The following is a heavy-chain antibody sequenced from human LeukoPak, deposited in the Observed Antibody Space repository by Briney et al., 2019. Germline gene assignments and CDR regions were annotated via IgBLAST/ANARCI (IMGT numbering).Heavy chain of an antibody. D-gene: IGHD3-10*01. CDR1: GFTFSSYE. CDR3: ARLMVRGAPFDY. Sequence: GGSLRLSCAASGFTFSSYEMNWVRQAPGKGLEWVSYISSSGSTIYYADSVKGRFTISRDNAKNSLYLQMNSLRAEDTAVYYCARLMVRGAPFDYWGQGTLVTVSS. V-gene: IGHV3-48*03. CDR2: ISSSGSTI. J-gene: IGHJ4*02.